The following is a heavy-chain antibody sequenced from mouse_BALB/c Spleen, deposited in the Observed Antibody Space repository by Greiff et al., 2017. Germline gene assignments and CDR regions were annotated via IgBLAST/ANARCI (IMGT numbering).Heavy chain of an antibody. CDR1: GYTFTSYW. J-gene: IGHJ4*01. D-gene: IGHD2-3*01. CDR2: IYPGDGDT. Sequence: QVQLQQSGAELARPGASVKLSCKASGYTFTSYWMQWVKQRPGQGLEWIGAIYPGDGDTRYTQKFKGKATLTADKSSSTAYMQLSSLASEDSAVYDCARPYDGYWYAMDYWGQGTSVTVSS. V-gene: IGHV1-87*01. CDR3: ARPYDGYWYAMDY.